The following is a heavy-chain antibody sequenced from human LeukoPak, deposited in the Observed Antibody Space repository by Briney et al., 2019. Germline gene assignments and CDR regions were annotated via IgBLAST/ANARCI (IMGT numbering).Heavy chain of an antibody. V-gene: IGHV1-69*10. CDR1: GYTFTGYY. Sequence: ASVKVSCKASGYTFTGYYTHWVRQAPGQGLEWMGWIIPILGIANYAQKFQGRVTITADKSTSTAYMELSSLRSEDTAVYYCAGGDVDTAMVFDYWGQGTLVTVSS. J-gene: IGHJ4*02. D-gene: IGHD5-18*01. CDR3: AGGDVDTAMVFDY. CDR2: IIPILGIA.